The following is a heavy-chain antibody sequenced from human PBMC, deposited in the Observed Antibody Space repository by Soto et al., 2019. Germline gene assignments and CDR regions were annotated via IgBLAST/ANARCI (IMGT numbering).Heavy chain of an antibody. CDR3: ATLYYYDSSGAFDY. CDR1: GYSLSNYW. J-gene: IGHJ4*02. CDR2: IYPGDSDT. V-gene: IGHV5-51*01. Sequence: PGESLKISCKGSGYSLSNYWIGWVRQMPGKGLEWMGIIYPGDSDTKYSPSFRGQVTISVDKSIGTAYLQWNSLKASDTAMYFCATLYYYDSSGAFDYWGQGTLVTVYS. D-gene: IGHD3-22*01.